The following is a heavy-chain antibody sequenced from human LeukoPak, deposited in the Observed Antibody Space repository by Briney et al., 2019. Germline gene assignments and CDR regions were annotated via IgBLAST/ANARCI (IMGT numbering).Heavy chain of an antibody. V-gene: IGHV3-30*02. J-gene: IGHJ6*02. CDR1: GFTFSSYG. CDR3: AKALRYYGSGSYYPLTLNYYYYGRDV. CDR2: LRYDGSNK. Sequence: PGGSLRLSCAASGFTFSSYGMHCVPQAPGKGLEWVAFLRYDGSNKYYADSVKDRFTISRDNSKNTLYLQMNSLRAEDTAVYYCAKALRYYGSGSYYPLTLNYYYYGRDVWGQGTTVTVSS. D-gene: IGHD3-10*01.